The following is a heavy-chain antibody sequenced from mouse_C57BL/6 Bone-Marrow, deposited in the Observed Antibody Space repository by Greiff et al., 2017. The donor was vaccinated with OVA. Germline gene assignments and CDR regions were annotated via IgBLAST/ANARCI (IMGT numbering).Heavy chain of an antibody. D-gene: IGHD1-1*01. CDR3: ARVPSLYYYGSTLYAMDY. V-gene: IGHV1-26*01. J-gene: IGHJ4*01. Sequence: VQLQQSGPELVKPGASVKISCKASGYTFTDYYMNWVKQSHGKSLEWIGDINPNNGGTSYNQKFKGKATLTVDKSSSTAYMELRSLTSEDSAVYYCARVPSLYYYGSTLYAMDYWGQGTSVTVSS. CDR1: GYTFTDYY. CDR2: INPNNGGT.